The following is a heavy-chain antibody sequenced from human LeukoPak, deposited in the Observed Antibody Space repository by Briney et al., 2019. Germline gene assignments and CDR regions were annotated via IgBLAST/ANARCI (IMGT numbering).Heavy chain of an antibody. D-gene: IGHD2-2*01. CDR1: GYTFTGYY. CDR2: ITPNNGGT. J-gene: IGHJ4*02. Sequence: ASVKVSCKASGYTFTGYYMHWVRQAPGQGLEWMGWITPNNGGTNYAQKFQGRVTMTRDMSTSTAYMELSRLRSDDTAVYYCARGIPVIPAGVFDYWGQGTLVTVSS. CDR3: ARGIPVIPAGVFDY. V-gene: IGHV1-2*02.